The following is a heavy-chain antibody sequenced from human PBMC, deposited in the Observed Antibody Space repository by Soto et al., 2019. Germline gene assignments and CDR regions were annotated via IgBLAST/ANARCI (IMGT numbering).Heavy chain of an antibody. CDR3: ARPLLLAVAGKDYYYGMDV. J-gene: IGHJ6*02. Sequence: ETLSLTCTVSGGSISSSSYYWGWIRQPPGKGLEWIGSIYYSGSTYYNPSLKSRVTISVDKSKNQFSLKLSSVTAADTAVYYCARPLLLAVAGKDYYYGMDVWGQGTTVTVSS. V-gene: IGHV4-39*01. D-gene: IGHD6-19*01. CDR1: GGSISSSSYY. CDR2: IYYSGST.